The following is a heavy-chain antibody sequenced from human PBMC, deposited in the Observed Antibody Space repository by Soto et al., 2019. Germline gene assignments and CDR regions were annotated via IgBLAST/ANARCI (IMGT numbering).Heavy chain of an antibody. Sequence: ASVKVSCKASGYTFTGYYMHWVRQAPGQGLEWMGWINPNSGGTNYAQKFQGRVTMTRDTSISTAYMELSRLRSDDTAVYYCARDGTYSSSWYSEVSGFGKYGMDVWGQGTTVTV. CDR1: GYTFTGYY. J-gene: IGHJ6*02. D-gene: IGHD6-13*01. V-gene: IGHV1-2*02. CDR3: ARDGTYSSSWYSEVSGFGKYGMDV. CDR2: INPNSGGT.